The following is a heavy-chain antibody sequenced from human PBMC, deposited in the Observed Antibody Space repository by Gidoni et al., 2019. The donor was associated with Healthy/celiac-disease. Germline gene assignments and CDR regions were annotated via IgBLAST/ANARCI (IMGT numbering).Heavy chain of an antibody. J-gene: IGHJ3*02. D-gene: IGHD3-3*01. CDR2: IWYDGSNK. CDR1: CFTFSSYG. CDR3: ASDFGVVHAFDI. Sequence: QVQLVESGGGVVQPGRSLRLACGASCFTFSSYGMHWVRQAPGKGLEWVAVIWYDGSNKYYADSVKGRFTISRDNSKNTLYLQMNSLRAEDTAVYYCASDFGVVHAFDIWGQGTMVTVSS. V-gene: IGHV3-33*01.